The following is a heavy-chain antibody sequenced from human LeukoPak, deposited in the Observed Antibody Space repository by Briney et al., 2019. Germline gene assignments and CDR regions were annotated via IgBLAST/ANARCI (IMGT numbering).Heavy chain of an antibody. D-gene: IGHD1-7*01. V-gene: IGHV3-74*01. J-gene: IGHJ4*02. CDR2: VNSDGTST. CDR3: ARGVSSNWDYLYFDY. Sequence: GGSLRLSCAASGFTFSSYWMFWVRQAPGKGLVWVSRVNSDGTSTNYADSVKGRFTVSRDNAKSSLYLQMNSLRAEDTAVYYCARGVSSNWDYLYFDYWGQGALVTVSS. CDR1: GFTFSSYW.